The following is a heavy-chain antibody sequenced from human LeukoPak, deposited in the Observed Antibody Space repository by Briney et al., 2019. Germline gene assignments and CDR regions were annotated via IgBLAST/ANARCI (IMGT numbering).Heavy chain of an antibody. J-gene: IGHJ4*02. V-gene: IGHV4-39*01. CDR1: GGSISSSTYY. Sequence: SETLSLTCTVSGGSISSSTYYWGWIRQPPGKGLEWIGSVYYSGSTYYKPSLKSRVTISVDTSKNQFSLRLSSVTAADTAVYYCQSRFLEWLLDYWGQGTLVTVSS. CDR2: VYYSGST. CDR3: QSRFLEWLLDY. D-gene: IGHD3-3*01.